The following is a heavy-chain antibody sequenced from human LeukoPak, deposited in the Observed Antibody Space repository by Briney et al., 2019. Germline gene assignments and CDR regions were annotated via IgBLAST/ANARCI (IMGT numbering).Heavy chain of an antibody. CDR2: IYYSGST. CDR3: ARGRYDSSGYYWAY. D-gene: IGHD3-22*01. CDR1: GGSISSYY. V-gene: IGHV4-59*01. Sequence: SETLSLTCTVSGGSISSYYWSWIRQPPGKGLEWFGYIYYSGSTNYNPSLKSRVTISVDTSKNQYSLKLSSVTAADTDVYYCARGRYDSSGYYWAYWGQGTLVTVSS. J-gene: IGHJ4*02.